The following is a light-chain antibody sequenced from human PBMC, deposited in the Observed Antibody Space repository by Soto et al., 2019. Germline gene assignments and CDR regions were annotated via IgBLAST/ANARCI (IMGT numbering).Light chain of an antibody. CDR3: QQFNSYPIT. Sequence: DIRMTHAPSILCSIGGDRFTITCRASQSINIWVAWYQQKPGRAPNLLIYDASNLESGVPSRFSGTGSGTEFTLTIGGLQPDDFATYYCQQFNSYPITFGQGTRLEIK. J-gene: IGKJ5*01. CDR2: DAS. V-gene: IGKV1-5*01. CDR1: QSINIW.